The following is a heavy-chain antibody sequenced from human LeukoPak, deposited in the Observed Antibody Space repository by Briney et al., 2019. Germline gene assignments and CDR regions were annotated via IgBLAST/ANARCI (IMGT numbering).Heavy chain of an antibody. D-gene: IGHD6-19*01. Sequence: SETLSLTCTVSGGSISSYYWSRIRQPAGKGLEWIGRIYTSGSTNYNPSLKSRVTMSVDTSKNQFSLKLSSVTAADTAVYYCAGSGYGSGWYYVFWGQGTLVTVSS. V-gene: IGHV4-4*07. CDR3: AGSGYGSGWYYVF. J-gene: IGHJ4*02. CDR1: GGSISSYY. CDR2: IYTSGST.